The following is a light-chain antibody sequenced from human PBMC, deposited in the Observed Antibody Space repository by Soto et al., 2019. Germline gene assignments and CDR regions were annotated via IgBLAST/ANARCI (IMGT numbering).Light chain of an antibody. Sequence: QSALTQPASVSGSPGQSITISCTGTSSDVGGYNYVSWYQQHPGKAPKLMIYEVNNRPSGVSNRFSGSTSGNTASLTISGLQAEDEDDYYCSSYTSSSTLVVFGGGTKLTVL. CDR2: EVN. V-gene: IGLV2-14*01. CDR3: SSYTSSSTLVV. J-gene: IGLJ2*01. CDR1: SSDVGGYNY.